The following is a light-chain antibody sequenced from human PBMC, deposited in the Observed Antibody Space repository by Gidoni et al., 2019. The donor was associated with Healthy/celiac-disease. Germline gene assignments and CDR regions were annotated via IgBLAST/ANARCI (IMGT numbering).Light chain of an antibody. Sequence: DIQMTQSPSSLSASVGDRVTITCRASQSISSYLNWYQQKPGKAPKLLIYAASSLQSGVPSRFSGSGSGTDFTLTISSLQPEDFATYYCQQSDSTSRRTFXXXTKVEIK. CDR2: AAS. V-gene: IGKV1-39*01. CDR3: QQSDSTSRRT. J-gene: IGKJ1*01. CDR1: QSISSY.